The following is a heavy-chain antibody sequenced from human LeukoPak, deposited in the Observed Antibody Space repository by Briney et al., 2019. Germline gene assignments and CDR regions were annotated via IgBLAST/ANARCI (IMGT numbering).Heavy chain of an antibody. CDR3: ARAGGHYNWNFGDAIDI. CDR2: ISYDGSNE. V-gene: IGHV3-30*04. Sequence: PGGSLRLSCAASGFTFSSYAIHWVRQAPGKGLEWVAVISYDGSNEYHADSVKGRFTISRDSSKNTLYLQMNSLRPKDTAVYYCARAGGHYNWNFGDAIDIWGQGTRVTVSS. D-gene: IGHD1-20*01. CDR1: GFTFSSYA. J-gene: IGHJ3*02.